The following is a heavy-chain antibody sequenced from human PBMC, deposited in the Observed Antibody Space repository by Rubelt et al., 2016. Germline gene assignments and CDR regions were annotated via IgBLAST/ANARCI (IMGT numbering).Heavy chain of an antibody. V-gene: IGHV4-39*01. D-gene: IGHD3-10*01. CDR2: IYYFGSA. CDR3: ARHVGSGEIDY. CDR1: GGSVRTSDFY. J-gene: IGHJ4*02. Sequence: QLQLQESGPGLMKPSETLSLTCTVSGGSVRTSDFYWGWIRQHPGKGLEWIGCIYYFGSANHNPSLKSRATISVDTSKNQFSLKLSSVTAADTAVYYCARHVGSGEIDYWGQGTLVTVSS.